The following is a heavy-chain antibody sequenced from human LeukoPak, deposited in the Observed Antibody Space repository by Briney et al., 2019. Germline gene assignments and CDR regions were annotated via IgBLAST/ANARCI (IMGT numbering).Heavy chain of an antibody. D-gene: IGHD5-12*01. V-gene: IGHV1-69*04. CDR3: AREGPIMAPSPMDY. J-gene: IGHJ4*02. CDR1: GGTFSRYA. Sequence: SVKVSCKASGGTFSRYAISWVRQATGQGLEWMGRIIPIFGIANYAQKFQGRVTITADKSTSTAYMELSSLRSEDTAVYYCAREGPIMAPSPMDYWGQGTLVTVSS. CDR2: IIPIFGIA.